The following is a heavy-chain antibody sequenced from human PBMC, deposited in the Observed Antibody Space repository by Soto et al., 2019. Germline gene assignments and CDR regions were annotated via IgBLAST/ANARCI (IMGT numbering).Heavy chain of an antibody. CDR1: GFDFKKYG. D-gene: IGHD6-19*01. J-gene: IGHJ4*02. CDR3: ARDLGIQPGGCGRSSMGY. Sequence: QVQVVQSGGEVKRPGAAVTVSCKVSGFDFKKYGIMWVRQAPGQGLEWMGWISGYYGYINYAQNLQGRVTMTADTSTTTVYMELRSLRSDDTAVYYCARDLGIQPGGCGRSSMGYWGQGTLVTVSS. V-gene: IGHV1-18*01. CDR2: ISGYYGYI.